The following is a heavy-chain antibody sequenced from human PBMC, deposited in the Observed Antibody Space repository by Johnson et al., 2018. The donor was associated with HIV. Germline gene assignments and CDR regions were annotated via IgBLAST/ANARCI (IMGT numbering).Heavy chain of an antibody. CDR3: TTGVMWVRGDDAFDI. Sequence: EVQLVESGGGLVKPGGSLRVSCGASGFTFSNAWMSWVRQAPGKGLEWVGRITSKTDGGTTDYPAPVKGRFTITRDDSKNTLYLQRNSLKTEDTAVYYCTTGVMWVRGDDAFDIWGQGTMVTVSS. J-gene: IGHJ3*02. CDR1: GFTFSNAW. V-gene: IGHV3-15*01. CDR2: ITSKTDGGTT. D-gene: IGHD3-10*01.